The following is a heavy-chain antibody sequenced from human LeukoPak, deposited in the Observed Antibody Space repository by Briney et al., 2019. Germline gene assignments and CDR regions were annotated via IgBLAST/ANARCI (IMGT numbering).Heavy chain of an antibody. D-gene: IGHD3-16*01. V-gene: IGHV4-59*12. CDR3: ARVGGLGPYFDY. J-gene: IGHJ4*02. CDR1: GGSISSYY. CDR2: IYYSGST. Sequence: SETLSLTCTVSGGSISSYYWSWIRQPPGRGLEWIGYIYYSGSTNYNPSLKSRVTISVDTSKNQFSLKLSSVTAADTAVYYCARVGGLGPYFDYWGQGTLVTVSS.